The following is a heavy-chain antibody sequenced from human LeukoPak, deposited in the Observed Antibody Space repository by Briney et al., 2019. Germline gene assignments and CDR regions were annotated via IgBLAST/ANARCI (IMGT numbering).Heavy chain of an antibody. Sequence: PGGSLRLSCAASGFTFSSHWMHWVRQAPGKGLVWVSRINSDGSSISYADSVKGRFTISRDNAKNTLYLQMNSLRAEDTAVYYCARDIEVYPPGAHRLSFDYWGQGTLVTVSS. V-gene: IGHV3-74*01. J-gene: IGHJ4*02. CDR3: ARDIEVYPPGAHRLSFDY. CDR1: GFTFSSHW. CDR2: INSDGSSI. D-gene: IGHD2/OR15-2a*01.